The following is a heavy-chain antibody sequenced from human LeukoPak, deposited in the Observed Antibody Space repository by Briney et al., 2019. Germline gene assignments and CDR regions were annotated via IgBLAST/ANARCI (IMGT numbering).Heavy chain of an antibody. CDR1: GGSFSGYY. V-gene: IGHV4-34*01. D-gene: IGHD1-14*01. Sequence: SETLSLTCAVYGGSFSGYYWSWIRQPPGKGLEWIGEINHSGSTNYNPSLKSRVTISVDTSKNQFSLKLSSVTAADTAVYYCASQTTGSTGAFDIGGQGTMVTVSS. CDR2: INHSGST. J-gene: IGHJ3*02. CDR3: ASQTTGSTGAFDI.